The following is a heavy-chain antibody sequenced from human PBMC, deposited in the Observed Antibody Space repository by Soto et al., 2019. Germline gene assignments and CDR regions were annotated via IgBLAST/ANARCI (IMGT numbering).Heavy chain of an antibody. V-gene: IGHV4-4*02. Sequence: QVHLQESGPGLVQPSGTLSLTCVVSGGSISGRNWWSWVRQAPGTGLEWIGEVFHSGDTTYSPSLRSRVSIPVDESKNQFSLNLNSVTAADTAVYYCTRLIYDSRLNYFYFDLWGQGALVTVSS. J-gene: IGHJ4*02. CDR2: VFHSGDT. CDR3: TRLIYDSRLNYFYFDL. D-gene: IGHD3-22*01. CDR1: GGSISGRNW.